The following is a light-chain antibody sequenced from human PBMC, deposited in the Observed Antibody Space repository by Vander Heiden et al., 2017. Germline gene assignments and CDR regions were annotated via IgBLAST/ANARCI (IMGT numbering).Light chain of an antibody. CDR1: QSISSW. CDR3: QQYNSYPWT. CDR2: KAS. V-gene: IGKV1-5*03. Sequence: DIQLSQYPSTLSDSVGNRVTIACRASQSISSWLAWYQQKPGKAPKLLIYKASSLESGVPSRFSGSGSGTEFTLTISSLQPDYFATYYCQQYNSYPWTFGQGTKVEIK. J-gene: IGKJ1*01.